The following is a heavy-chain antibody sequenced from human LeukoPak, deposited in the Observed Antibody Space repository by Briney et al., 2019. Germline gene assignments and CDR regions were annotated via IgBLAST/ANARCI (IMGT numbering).Heavy chain of an antibody. CDR2: INSEGSDA. CDR1: GFTFSTYW. J-gene: IGHJ4*02. CDR3: AREFYLHSDNYDSGN. V-gene: IGHV3-74*03. Sequence: PGGSLRLSCAASGFTFSTYWMDWVRQAPGKGVVWVSRINSEGSDAKYGDSGKGRFTICRDKAKETLYRQKNRQRDEDTAVYYCAREFYLHSDNYDSGNGGQGTLVTVSS. D-gene: IGHD3-16*01.